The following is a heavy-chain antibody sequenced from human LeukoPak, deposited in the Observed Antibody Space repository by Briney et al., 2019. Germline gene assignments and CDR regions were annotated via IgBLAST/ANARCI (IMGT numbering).Heavy chain of an antibody. Sequence: GWSLRLSFAASGFTFSSYSMSWVRQAPGKGLEWVSAISGSGDSTYYADSVKGRFTISRDNSKNTLYLQMNSLRAEDTAVYYCAKDRGKYSDVYWGQGTLVTVSS. V-gene: IGHV3-23*01. CDR1: GFTFSSYS. CDR2: ISGSGDST. D-gene: IGHD3-3*01. CDR3: AKDRGKYSDVY. J-gene: IGHJ4*02.